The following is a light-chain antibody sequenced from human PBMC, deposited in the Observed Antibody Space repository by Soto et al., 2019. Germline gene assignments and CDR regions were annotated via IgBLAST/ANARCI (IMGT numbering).Light chain of an antibody. J-gene: IGKJ4*01. CDR3: HHYGRSPLT. CDR1: QGVSSSS. CDR2: GAS. V-gene: IGKV3-20*01. Sequence: EIVLTQSPGTLSLSPGERATLSCRASQGVSSSSLAWYQQKPGQAPRLLIYGASSRATGIPDRFSGSGSGTDFTLTISRLEPEDFAVYYCHHYGRSPLTFGGGTKVEIK.